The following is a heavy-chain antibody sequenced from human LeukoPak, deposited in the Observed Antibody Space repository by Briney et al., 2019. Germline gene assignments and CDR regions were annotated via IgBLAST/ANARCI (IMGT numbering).Heavy chain of an antibody. J-gene: IGHJ4*02. V-gene: IGHV3-23*01. CDR1: GFTFSSYG. D-gene: IGHD1-26*01. CDR3: AKMWELPYYFDY. Sequence: PGGSLRLSCAASGFTFSSYGMHWVRQAPGKGLEWVSAISGSGGSTYYADSVKGRFTISRDNSKNTLYLQMNSLRAEDTAVYYCAKMWELPYYFDYWGQGTLVTVSS. CDR2: ISGSGGST.